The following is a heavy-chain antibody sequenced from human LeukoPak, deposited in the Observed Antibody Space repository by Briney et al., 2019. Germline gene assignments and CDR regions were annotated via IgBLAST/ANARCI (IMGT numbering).Heavy chain of an antibody. CDR2: ISSNGGGT. D-gene: IGHD5-24*01. CDR3: AKRPRWLQFHY. Sequence: GGSLRLSCSASGFSFSTYSMHWVRQPPGKGLEYVSAISSNGGGTRYADSVKGRFTISRDNSKNTLYLQMNSLRAEDTAVYYCAKRPRWLQFHYWGQGTLVTVSS. CDR1: GFSFSTYS. V-gene: IGHV3-64*04. J-gene: IGHJ4*02.